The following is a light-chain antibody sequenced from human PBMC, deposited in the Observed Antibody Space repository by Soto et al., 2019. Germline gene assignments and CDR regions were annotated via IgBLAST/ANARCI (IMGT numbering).Light chain of an antibody. Sequence: EIVMTQSPATLSVSPGEGATLSCRASQSVSSKLAWYQQKPGQAPRLLIYGASTRATGIPDRFSGSGSGTEFTLTISSLQSGDFAVYYCQQYNRWPFTFGPGTKVDNK. CDR3: QQYNRWPFT. CDR1: QSVSSK. V-gene: IGKV3-15*01. CDR2: GAS. J-gene: IGKJ3*01.